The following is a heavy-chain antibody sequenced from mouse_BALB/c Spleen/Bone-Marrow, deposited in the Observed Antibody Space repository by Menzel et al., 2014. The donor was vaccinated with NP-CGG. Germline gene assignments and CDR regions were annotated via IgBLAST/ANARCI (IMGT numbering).Heavy chain of an antibody. CDR3: AREGDGYDPAWFAY. Sequence: DVKLQESGGGLVKPGGSLKLSCAASGFTFSSYAMSWVRQTPEKRLEWVASISSGGSTYYPDSVEGRFTISRDNARNILYLQMSSLRSEDTAMYYCAREGDGYDPAWFAYWGQGTLVTVSA. V-gene: IGHV5-6-5*01. D-gene: IGHD2-2*01. J-gene: IGHJ3*01. CDR2: ISSGGST. CDR1: GFTFSSYA.